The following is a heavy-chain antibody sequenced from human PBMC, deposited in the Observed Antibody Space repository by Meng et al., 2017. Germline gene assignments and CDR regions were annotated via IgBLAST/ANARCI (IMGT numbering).Heavy chain of an antibody. CDR1: GFTFSSYA. D-gene: IGHD3-10*01. CDR3: AKDPFGSGSYSDY. CDR2: ISGSGGST. Sequence: GASLKISCAASGFTFSSYAMSWVRQAPGKGLEWVSAISGSGGSTYYADSVKGRFTISRDNSKNTLYLQMNSLRAEDTAVYYCAKDPFGSGSYSDYWGQGTLVTVAS. V-gene: IGHV3-23*01. J-gene: IGHJ4*02.